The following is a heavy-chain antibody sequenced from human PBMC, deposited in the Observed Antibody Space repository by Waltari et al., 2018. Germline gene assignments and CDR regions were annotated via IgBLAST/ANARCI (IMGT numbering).Heavy chain of an antibody. CDR3: AKDRYCSGGSCYRYFQH. V-gene: IGHV3-23*01. CDR2: ISGSGGST. J-gene: IGHJ1*01. CDR1: GFTFSSYA. Sequence: EVQLLESGGGLVQPGGSLRLSCAASGFTFSSYAMSWVHQAPGKGLEWVSAISGSGGSTYYADSVKGRFTISRDNSKNTLYLQMNSLRAEDTAVYYCAKDRYCSGGSCYRYFQHWGQGTLVTVSS. D-gene: IGHD2-15*01.